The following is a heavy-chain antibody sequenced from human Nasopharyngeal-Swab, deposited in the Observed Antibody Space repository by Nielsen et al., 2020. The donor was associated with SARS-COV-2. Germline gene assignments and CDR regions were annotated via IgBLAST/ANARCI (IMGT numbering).Heavy chain of an antibody. Sequence: GGSLRLSCAASGFTFSSYGMHWVRQALGKGLEWVAVIWYDGSNKYYADSVKGRFTISRDNSKNTLYLQMNSLRAEDTAVYYCARAETGYSYGYPFDYWGQGTLVTVSS. D-gene: IGHD5-18*01. CDR3: ARAETGYSYGYPFDY. J-gene: IGHJ4*02. CDR2: IWYDGSNK. CDR1: GFTFSSYG. V-gene: IGHV3-33*01.